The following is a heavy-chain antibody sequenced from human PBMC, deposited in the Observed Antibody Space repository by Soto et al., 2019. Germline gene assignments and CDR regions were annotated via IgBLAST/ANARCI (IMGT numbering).Heavy chain of an antibody. D-gene: IGHD6-19*01. V-gene: IGHV3-74*01. CDR3: ASQLMYSSGLYFYGMDV. Sequence: EVQLVESGGGLVQPGGSLRLSCAASGFTFSRYWMHWVRQAPGKGLVWLSRIDSGGSTTYYADSVKGRFTISRDNDKDTVYMKMNSVRAEDTAVYYCASQLMYSSGLYFYGMDVWGQGTTFTVSS. J-gene: IGHJ6*02. CDR1: GFTFSRYW. CDR2: IDSGGSTT.